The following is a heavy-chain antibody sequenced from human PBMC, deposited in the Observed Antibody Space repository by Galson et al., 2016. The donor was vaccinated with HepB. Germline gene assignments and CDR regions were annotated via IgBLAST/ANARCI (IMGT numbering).Heavy chain of an antibody. Sequence: SLRLSCAASGFTFSSYSMNWVRQAPGKGLEWVSYISSSSSTIYYADSVKGQFTISRDNAKNSLYLQMNSLRDEDTAVYYCARDLSSGWYSPYYYYGMDVWGQGDTVTVS. CDR3: ARDLSSGWYSPYYYYGMDV. CDR2: ISSSSSTI. J-gene: IGHJ6*02. D-gene: IGHD6-19*01. V-gene: IGHV3-48*02. CDR1: GFTFSSYS.